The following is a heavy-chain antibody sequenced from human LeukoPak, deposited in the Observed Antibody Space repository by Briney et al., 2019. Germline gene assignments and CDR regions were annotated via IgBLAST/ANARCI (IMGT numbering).Heavy chain of an antibody. CDR3: AKAGGSGNHYNYFDY. D-gene: IGHD3-10*01. CDR2: ISSSSRTI. Sequence: GGSLRLSCAVSEFTFSSYSMNWVRQAPGKGLEWVSYISSSSRTIHYADSVKGRFTISRDNSKNTMYLQMNSLRAEDTAMYYCAKAGGSGNHYNYFDYWGQGTLVTVSS. J-gene: IGHJ4*02. CDR1: EFTFSSYS. V-gene: IGHV3-48*01.